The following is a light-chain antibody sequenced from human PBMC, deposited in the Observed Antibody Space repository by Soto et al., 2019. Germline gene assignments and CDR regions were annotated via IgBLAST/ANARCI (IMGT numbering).Light chain of an antibody. Sequence: IVLTQSPDTLSLSPGERASLSCRASRSVSFAYVAWYQLRPGQAPRLLIYGASSRATGIPDRFSGSGSGTDFSLTSGRLEPEDSAVYYCQQFVTPPYTFGQGIKLEI. CDR2: GAS. J-gene: IGKJ2*01. CDR1: RSVSFAY. V-gene: IGKV3-20*01. CDR3: QQFVTPPYT.